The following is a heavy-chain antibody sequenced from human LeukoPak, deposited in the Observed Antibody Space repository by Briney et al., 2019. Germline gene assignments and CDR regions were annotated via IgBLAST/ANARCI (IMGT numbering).Heavy chain of an antibody. V-gene: IGHV3-73*01. CDR1: GFTFSGSN. CDR3: TRAADSSGYYYVDY. CDR2: IRTKGNSYAT. J-gene: IGHJ4*02. Sequence: PGGSLRLSCAASGFTFSGSNIHWVRQVSGKGLEWVGRIRTKGNSYATAYAESVKGRSTISRDDSTNTAYLQIDNLKTEDTAVYYCTRAADSSGYYYVDYWGQGTLVTVSS. D-gene: IGHD3-22*01.